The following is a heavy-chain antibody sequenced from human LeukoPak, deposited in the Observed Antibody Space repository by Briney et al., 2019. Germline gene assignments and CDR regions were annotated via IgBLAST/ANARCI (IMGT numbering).Heavy chain of an antibody. CDR2: IWYDGSNK. CDR3: ARTYYYDSSGYSPVDY. J-gene: IGHJ4*02. CDR1: GFTFSSYG. Sequence: GGSLRLSCAASGFTFSSYGMHWVRQAPGKGLEWVAVIWYDGSNKYYADSVKGRFTISRDNSKNTLYLQMNSLRAEDTAVYYCARTYYYDSSGYSPVDYWGQGTLVTVSP. D-gene: IGHD3-22*01. V-gene: IGHV3-33*01.